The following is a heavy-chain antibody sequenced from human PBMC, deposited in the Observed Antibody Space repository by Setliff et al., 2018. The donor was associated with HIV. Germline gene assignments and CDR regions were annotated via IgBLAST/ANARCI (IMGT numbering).Heavy chain of an antibody. CDR1: DGSISTGSYY. Sequence: PSETLSLTCTVADGSISTGSYYWSWVRQPAGRGLEWIGRIYTSGSTNYNPSLKSRVTMSVDTSKNQFSLNLTAVAAADMAVYYCARGRFVGFDYWGQGTLVTVSS. CDR3: ARGRFVGFDY. CDR2: IYTSGST. V-gene: IGHV4-61*02. D-gene: IGHD3-16*02. J-gene: IGHJ4*02.